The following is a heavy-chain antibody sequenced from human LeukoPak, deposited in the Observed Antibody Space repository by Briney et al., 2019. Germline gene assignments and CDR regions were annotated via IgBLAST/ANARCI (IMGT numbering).Heavy chain of an antibody. CDR2: IYTTGST. V-gene: IGHV4-61*02. CDR1: GGSISSGSYY. J-gene: IGHJ3*02. CDR3: ARALSGSYYGFDI. Sequence: SQTLSLTCTVSGGSISSGSYYWSWIRQPAGKGLEWIGRIYTTGSTNYNPSLKSRVTISVDTSKNQFSLKLSSVTAADTAVYYCARALSGSYYGFDIWGQGTMVTVSS. D-gene: IGHD1-26*01.